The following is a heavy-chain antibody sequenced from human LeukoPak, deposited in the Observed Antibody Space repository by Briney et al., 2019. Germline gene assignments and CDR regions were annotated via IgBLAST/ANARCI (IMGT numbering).Heavy chain of an antibody. CDR1: GGSFSGYY. J-gene: IGHJ6*02. D-gene: IGHD5-18*01. Sequence: NPSETLSLTCAVYGGSFSGYYWSWIRQPPGKGLEWIEEINHSGSTNYNPSLKSRVTISVDTSKNQFSLKLSSVTAADTAVYYCARVQLWSLYYYYYGMDVWGQGTTVTVSS. CDR2: INHSGST. CDR3: ARVQLWSLYYYYYGMDV. V-gene: IGHV4-34*01.